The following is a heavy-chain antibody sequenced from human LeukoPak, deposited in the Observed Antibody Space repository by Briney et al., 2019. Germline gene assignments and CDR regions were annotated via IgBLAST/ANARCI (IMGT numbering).Heavy chain of an antibody. CDR1: GYSISSGYY. Sequence: SETLSLTCTVSGYSISSGYYWGWIRQPAGKGLEWIGRIYTSGSTNYNPSLKSRVTMSVDTSKNQFSLKLSSVTAADTAVYYCARVSATAPCFDYWGQGTLVTVSS. CDR2: IYTSGST. CDR3: ARVSATAPCFDY. D-gene: IGHD2-21*02. J-gene: IGHJ4*02. V-gene: IGHV4-4*07.